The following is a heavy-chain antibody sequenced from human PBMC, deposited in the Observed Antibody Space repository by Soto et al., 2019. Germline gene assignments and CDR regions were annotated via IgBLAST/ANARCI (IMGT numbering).Heavy chain of an antibody. J-gene: IGHJ4*02. CDR3: ARASTYYYDSSGGSDY. D-gene: IGHD3-22*01. CDR1: GFTFSSYW. CDR2: IKQDGSEK. Sequence: GGSLRLSCAASGFTFSSYWMSWVRQAPGKGLEWVANIKQDGSEKYYVDSVKGRFTISRDNAKNSLYLQMNSLRAEDTAVYYCARASTYYYDSSGGSDYWGQGTLVTVYS. V-gene: IGHV3-7*05.